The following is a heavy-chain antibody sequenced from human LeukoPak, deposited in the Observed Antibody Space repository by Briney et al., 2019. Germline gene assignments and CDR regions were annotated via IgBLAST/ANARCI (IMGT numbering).Heavy chain of an antibody. Sequence: GGSLRLSCAASGFTVSSNYMSWVRQAPGKGLEWVSYISSSSSTIYYADSVKGRFTISRDNAKNSLYLQMNSLRDEDTAVYYCARGRRGYSGYDFDYWGQGTLVTVSS. CDR2: ISSSSSTI. D-gene: IGHD5-12*01. J-gene: IGHJ4*02. CDR1: GFTVSSNY. CDR3: ARGRRGYSGYDFDY. V-gene: IGHV3-48*02.